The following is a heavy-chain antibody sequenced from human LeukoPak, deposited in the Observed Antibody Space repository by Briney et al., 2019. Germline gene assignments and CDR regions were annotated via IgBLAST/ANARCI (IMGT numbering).Heavy chain of an antibody. D-gene: IGHD1-26*01. V-gene: IGHV1-69*13. CDR2: IIPIFGTA. Sequence: GASVKVSCKASGGTFNSYAISWVRQAPGQGLEWMGGIIPIFGTANYAQKFQGRVTITADESTSTAYMELSSLRSEDTAVYYCARGDTSIVGAINNAFDIWGQGTMVTVSS. CDR3: ARGDTSIVGAINNAFDI. J-gene: IGHJ3*02. CDR1: GGTFNSYA.